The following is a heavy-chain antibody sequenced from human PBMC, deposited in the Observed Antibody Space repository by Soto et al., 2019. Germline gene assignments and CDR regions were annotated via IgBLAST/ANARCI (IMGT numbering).Heavy chain of an antibody. CDR3: ARSQGSSTSLEIYYYYYYGMDV. CDR2: IIPISGTA. J-gene: IGHJ6*02. Sequence: QVQLVQSGAEVKKPGSSVKVSCKASGGTFSSYAISWVRQAPGQGLEWMGGIIPISGTANYAQKFQGRVRITADESTSTAYVELRSLRSEDTAVYYCARSQGSSTSLEIYYYYYYGMDVWGQGTTVTVSS. CDR1: GGTFSSYA. V-gene: IGHV1-69*01. D-gene: IGHD2-2*01.